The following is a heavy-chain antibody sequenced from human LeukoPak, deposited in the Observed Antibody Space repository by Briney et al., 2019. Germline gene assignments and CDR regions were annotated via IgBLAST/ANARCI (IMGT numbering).Heavy chain of an antibody. D-gene: IGHD6-13*01. CDR2: ISYDGSNK. CDR1: GFTFSSYA. Sequence: GGSLRLSCAASGFTFSSYAMHWVRQAPGKGLEWVTVISYDGSNKYYADSVKGRFTISRDNSKNTLYLQMNSLRAEDTAVYYCARQASAGKTLYFDYWGQGTLFTVSS. CDR3: ARQASAGKTLYFDY. J-gene: IGHJ4*02. V-gene: IGHV3-30-3*01.